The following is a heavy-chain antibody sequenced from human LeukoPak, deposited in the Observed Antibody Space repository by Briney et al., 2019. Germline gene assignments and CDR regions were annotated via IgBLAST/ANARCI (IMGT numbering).Heavy chain of an antibody. CDR3: ARDLYCSGGSCYLFDY. Sequence: ASVKVSCKASGYTFTSYGISWVRQAPGQGLEWMGWISAYNGNTNYAQKLQGRVTMTTDTSTSTAYMELRSLRSDDTAVYYCARDLYCSGGSCYLFDYWGQGTLVTVSS. V-gene: IGHV1-18*04. J-gene: IGHJ4*02. CDR2: ISAYNGNT. CDR1: GYTFTSYG. D-gene: IGHD2-15*01.